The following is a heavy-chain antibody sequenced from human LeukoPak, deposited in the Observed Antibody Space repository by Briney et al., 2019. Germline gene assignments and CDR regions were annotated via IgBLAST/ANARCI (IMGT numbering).Heavy chain of an antibody. J-gene: IGHJ6*02. D-gene: IGHD2-15*01. Sequence: SETLSPTCTVSGGSISSYYWSWIRQPPGKGLEWIGYIYYSGSTNYNPSLKSRVTISVDTSRDQFSLKLTSVTAADTAVYYCARQTILGYCSGGSCPAPYYYYGMDVWGQGTTVTVSS. CDR3: ARQTILGYCSGGSCPAPYYYYGMDV. CDR2: IYYSGST. V-gene: IGHV4-59*08. CDR1: GGSISSYY.